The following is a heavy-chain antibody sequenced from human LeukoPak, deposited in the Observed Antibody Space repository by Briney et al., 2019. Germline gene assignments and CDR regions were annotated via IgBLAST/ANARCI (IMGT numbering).Heavy chain of an antibody. CDR2: IYTSGST. CDR1: GGSISSYY. CDR3: ARSDSSSSPPYYYYYMDV. V-gene: IGHV4-4*07. D-gene: IGHD6-13*01. Sequence: SETLSLTCTVSGGSISSYYWSWIRQPAGKGLEWIGRIYTSGSTNYNPSLKSRVTMSVDTSKNQFSLKLSSVTAADTAVYYCARSDSSSSPPYYYYYMDVWGKGTTVTVSS. J-gene: IGHJ6*03.